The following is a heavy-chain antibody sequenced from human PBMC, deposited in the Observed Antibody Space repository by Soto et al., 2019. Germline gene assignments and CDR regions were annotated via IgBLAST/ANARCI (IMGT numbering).Heavy chain of an antibody. D-gene: IGHD3-22*01. J-gene: IGHJ4*02. CDR2: IYYSGST. V-gene: IGHV4-59*01. CDR3: ARGTFEYYYDSSGYYYLDY. CDR1: GGSISSYY. Sequence: ASETLSLTCTVSGGSISSYYWSWIRQPPGKGLEWIGYIYYSGSTNYNPSLKSRVTISVDTSKNQFSLKLSSVTAADTAVYYCARGTFEYYYDSSGYYYLDYWGQGTLVTVSS.